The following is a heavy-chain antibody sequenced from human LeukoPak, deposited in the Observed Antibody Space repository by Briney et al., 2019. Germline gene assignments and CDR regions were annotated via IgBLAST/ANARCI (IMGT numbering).Heavy chain of an antibody. D-gene: IGHD3-22*01. CDR2: ITDSGGST. CDR1: GFTFSNYA. CDR3: AKGSSGSRPYYFDY. Sequence: GGSLRLSCAASGFTFSNYAMRWVRQAPGEGLEWVSAITDSGGSTYYSDSVKGRFTISRDNSKNPLYLQMNTLRAEDTAIYYCAKGSSGSRPYYFDYWGRGTLVTVSS. V-gene: IGHV3-23*01. J-gene: IGHJ4*02.